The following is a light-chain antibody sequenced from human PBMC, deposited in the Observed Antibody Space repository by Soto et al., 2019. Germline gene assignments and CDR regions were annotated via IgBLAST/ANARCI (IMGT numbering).Light chain of an antibody. V-gene: IGKV1-5*03. CDR2: KAS. CDR3: QQYNSYWT. J-gene: IGKJ1*01. CDR1: QSISSW. Sequence: DLQMTQSPATLSASVGDRVTITCRASQSISSWLAWYQQKPGKAPKLLIYKASSLESGVPSRFSGSGSGTEFTLTISSLKPDDFATYYCQQYNSYWTFGQGTKVDIK.